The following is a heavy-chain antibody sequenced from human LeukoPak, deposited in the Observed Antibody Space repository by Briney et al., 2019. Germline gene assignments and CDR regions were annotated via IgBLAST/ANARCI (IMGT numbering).Heavy chain of an antibody. CDR2: IWYDGSNK. V-gene: IGHV3-33*08. J-gene: IGHJ6*04. CDR3: ARGNYYYYYGMDV. CDR1: GFTFSSYS. Sequence: PGGSLRLSCAASGFTFSSYSMNWVRQAPGKGLEWVAVIWYDGSNKYYADSVKGRFTISRDNSKNTLYLQMNSLRAEDTAVYYCARGNYYYYYGMDVWGKGTTVTVSS.